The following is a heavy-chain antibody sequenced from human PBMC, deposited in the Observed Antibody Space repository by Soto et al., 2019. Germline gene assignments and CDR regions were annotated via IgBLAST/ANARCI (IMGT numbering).Heavy chain of an antibody. CDR1: GGTFSSYA. CDR3: ARDFQSTAAGTHYYCYGMDV. D-gene: IGHD6-13*01. CDR2: IIPIFGTA. Sequence: QVKLVQSGAEVKKPGSSVKVSCKASGGTFSSYAITWVRQAPGQGLEWMGGIIPIFGTANYAQKFQGRVTITADKSTSTAYMELSSLRSEDTAVYYCARDFQSTAAGTHYYCYGMDVWGQGTTVTVSS. J-gene: IGHJ6*02. V-gene: IGHV1-69*06.